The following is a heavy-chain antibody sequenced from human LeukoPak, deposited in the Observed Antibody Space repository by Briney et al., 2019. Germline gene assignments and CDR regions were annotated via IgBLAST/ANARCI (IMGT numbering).Heavy chain of an antibody. Sequence: PGGSLRLSCAASGFTFSSYAMSWVRQAPGKGLEWVSAITNSGGTTYYADSVKGRFTISRDNSKNTLYLHMNSLRAEDTAVYYCAKDPPHVSWLFDYWGQGTLVTVSS. V-gene: IGHV3-23*01. CDR3: AKDPPHVSWLFDY. D-gene: IGHD3-16*01. CDR2: ITNSGGTT. CDR1: GFTFSSYA. J-gene: IGHJ4*02.